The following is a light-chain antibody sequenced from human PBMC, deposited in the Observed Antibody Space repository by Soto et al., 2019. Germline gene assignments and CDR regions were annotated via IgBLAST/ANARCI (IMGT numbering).Light chain of an antibody. CDR3: SSNTSRGTLV. CDR1: SSDVGAYNY. CDR2: DVS. Sequence: QSALTQPASVSGSPGHSITVSCTGNSSDVGAYNYVSWYQQHPGKAPKLMVYDVSNRPLGVSNRLSGSKSGNTASLTISGLQTDDEADYYCSSNTSRGTLVFGTGPKVTVL. J-gene: IGLJ1*01. V-gene: IGLV2-14*03.